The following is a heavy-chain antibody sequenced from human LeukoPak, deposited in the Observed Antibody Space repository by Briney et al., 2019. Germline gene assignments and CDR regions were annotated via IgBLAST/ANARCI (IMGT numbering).Heavy chain of an antibody. V-gene: IGHV3-30*02. D-gene: IGHD2-15*01. J-gene: IGHJ2*01. CDR3: AKDHCSGFPGCYYFDF. CDR2: IWYDGSNK. CDR1: RFTFSFYG. Sequence: GGSLRLSCSASRFTFSFYGLHWVRQTPGKGLEWVAYIWYDGSNKFYADSVKGRFVISRDNSNNTVYLEMDSVRVEDTATYYCAKDHCSGFPGCYYFDFWGRGTLVTVSS.